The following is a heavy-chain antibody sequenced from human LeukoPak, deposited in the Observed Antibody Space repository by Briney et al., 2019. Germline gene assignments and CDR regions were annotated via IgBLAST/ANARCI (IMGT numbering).Heavy chain of an antibody. Sequence: ASVKVSCKASGYTFTSYYMHWVRQAPGQGLEWMGIINPSGGSTSYAQKFQGRVTMTRDTSTSTVYMELSSLRSKDTAVYYCARAYCGGDCYPLSWYFDLWGRGTLVTVSS. CDR1: GYTFTSYY. CDR3: ARAYCGGDCYPLSWYFDL. V-gene: IGHV1-46*01. J-gene: IGHJ2*01. CDR2: INPSGGST. D-gene: IGHD2-21*02.